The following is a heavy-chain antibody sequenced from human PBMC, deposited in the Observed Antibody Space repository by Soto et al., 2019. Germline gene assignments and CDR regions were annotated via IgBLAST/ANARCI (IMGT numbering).Heavy chain of an antibody. V-gene: IGHV3-23*01. D-gene: IGHD6-19*01. CDR2: ISGSGGST. Sequence: EVQLLESGGGLVQPGGSLRRSCAASGFTFSSYAMSWVRQAPGKGLEWVSAISGSGGSTYYADSVKGRFTISRDNSKNTLYLQMRSLRAEDTAVYYCAKDRLYSSGWYGGGYVDYWGQGTLVTVS. CDR1: GFTFSSYA. J-gene: IGHJ4*02. CDR3: AKDRLYSSGWYGGGYVDY.